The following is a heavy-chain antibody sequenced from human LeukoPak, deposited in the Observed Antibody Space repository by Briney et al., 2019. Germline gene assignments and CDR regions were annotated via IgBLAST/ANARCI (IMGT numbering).Heavy chain of an antibody. CDR3: ARLRAIYGSGSYYP. CDR1: GGSFSGYY. Sequence: SETLSLTCAVYGGSFSGYYWSWIRQPPGKGLEWIGEINHSGSTNYNPSLKSRVTISVDTSKNQFSLKLSSVTAAVTAVYYCARLRAIYGSGSYYPWGQGTLVTVSS. CDR2: INHSGST. D-gene: IGHD3-10*01. J-gene: IGHJ5*02. V-gene: IGHV4-34*01.